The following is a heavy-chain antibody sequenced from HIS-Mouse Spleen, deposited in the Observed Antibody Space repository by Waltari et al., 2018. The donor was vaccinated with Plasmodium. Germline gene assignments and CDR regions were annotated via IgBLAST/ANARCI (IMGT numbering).Heavy chain of an antibody. CDR2: IKQDGSEK. J-gene: IGHJ2*01. V-gene: IGHV3-7*01. CDR3: ASSWYWYFDL. Sequence: EVQLVESGGGLVQPGGPLSLARAASGSTFSSYCMCWVRQAPGKGLEWVANIKQDGSEKYYVDSVKGRFTISRDNAKNSLYLQMNSLRAEDTAVYYCASSWYWYFDLWGRGTLVTVSS. CDR1: GSTFSSYC. D-gene: IGHD6-13*01.